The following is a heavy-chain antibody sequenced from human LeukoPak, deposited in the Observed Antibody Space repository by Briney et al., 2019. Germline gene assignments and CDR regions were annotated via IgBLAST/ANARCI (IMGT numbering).Heavy chain of an antibody. V-gene: IGHV1-18*01. CDR2: ISAYNGNT. J-gene: IGHJ4*02. Sequence: ASVKVSCKASGYTFTSYGISWVRQAPGQGLEWMGWISAYNGNTSYAQKFQGRVTMTRDMSTSTVYMELSSLRSEDTAVYYCASGSPETDYWGQGTLVTVSS. CDR3: ASGSPETDY. CDR1: GYTFTSYG.